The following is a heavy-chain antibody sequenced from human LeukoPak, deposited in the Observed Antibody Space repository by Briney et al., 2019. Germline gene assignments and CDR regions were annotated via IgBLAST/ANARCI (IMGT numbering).Heavy chain of an antibody. Sequence: SETLSLTCSVSGGSVSTYYWHWIRQPPGKGLEWIGYIYYSGSTNYNPSLRSRVTISVDTSKNQFSLKLSSVTAADTAVYYCARTVNTAFAYYYYYMDVWGKGTTVTVSS. D-gene: IGHD5-18*01. J-gene: IGHJ6*03. CDR2: IYYSGST. V-gene: IGHV4-59*02. CDR1: GGSVSTYY. CDR3: ARTVNTAFAYYYYYMDV.